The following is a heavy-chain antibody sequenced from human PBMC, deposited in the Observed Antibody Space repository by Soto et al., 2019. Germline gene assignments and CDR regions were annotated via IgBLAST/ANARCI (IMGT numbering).Heavy chain of an antibody. CDR2: ISAYNGNT. CDR1: GYTSTSYG. V-gene: IGHV1-18*01. CDR3: ARDIIRAMARPDPGY. Sequence: ASVKVSCKASGYTSTSYGISWVRQAPGQGLEWMGWISAYNGNTNYAQKLQGRVTMTTDTSTSTAYMELRSLRSDDTAVYYCARDIIRAMARPDPGYWGQGTLVTVSS. J-gene: IGHJ4*02. D-gene: IGHD5-18*01.